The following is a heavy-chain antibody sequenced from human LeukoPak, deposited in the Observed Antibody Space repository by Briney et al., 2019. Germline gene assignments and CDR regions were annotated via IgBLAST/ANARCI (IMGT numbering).Heavy chain of an antibody. CDR1: GFSFSSYA. CDR3: AKSLPPGYMDV. V-gene: IGHV3-23*01. CDR2: VGASGNT. Sequence: GGSLRLSCAASGFSFSSYAMRWVRQAPGKGLEWVATVGASGNTYYADSVKGRFSVSRDISKNMLYLQMNSLTAEDTAVYYCAKSLPPGYMDVWGKGTTVTVSS. J-gene: IGHJ6*03. D-gene: IGHD7-27*01.